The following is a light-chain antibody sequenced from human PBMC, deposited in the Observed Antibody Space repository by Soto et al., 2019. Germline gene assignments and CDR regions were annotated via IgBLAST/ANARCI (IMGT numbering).Light chain of an antibody. Sequence: EIVLTQSPATLSLSPGERATLSCRASQGVRNHLVWYQQKPGQAPRLLIYDASNRATGAPARFSGSGSGTDFTLTISSLEPEDFAVYYCQHRANWPITFGGGTKVEIK. J-gene: IGKJ4*01. V-gene: IGKV3-11*01. CDR3: QHRANWPIT. CDR1: QGVRNH. CDR2: DAS.